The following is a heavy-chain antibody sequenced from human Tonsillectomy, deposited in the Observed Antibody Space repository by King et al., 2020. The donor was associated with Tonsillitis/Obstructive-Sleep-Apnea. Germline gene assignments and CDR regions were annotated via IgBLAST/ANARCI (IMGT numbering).Heavy chain of an antibody. Sequence: QLVQSGPEVKKPGASVKVSCKVSGSTLTDLAMHWVRQAPGKGLEWMGGFGPDDGETIYAQKFQGRVTFTEDTSADTAYMDLSSLRSEDTAVYYCATQQWLRFGGFTFDYWGQGTLVTVSS. V-gene: IGHV1-24*01. CDR1: GSTLTDLA. D-gene: IGHD5-12*01. CDR3: ATQQWLRFGGFTFDY. J-gene: IGHJ4*02. CDR2: FGPDDGET.